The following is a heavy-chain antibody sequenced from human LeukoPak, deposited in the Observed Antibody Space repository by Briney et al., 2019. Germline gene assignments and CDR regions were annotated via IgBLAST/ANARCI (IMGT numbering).Heavy chain of an antibody. J-gene: IGHJ4*02. CDR2: ISSDSVYI. CDR1: GFTFSSHS. CDR3: ARPXYSSSWPXDY. Sequence: GGSLRLSCATSGFTFSSHSMDWVRQAPGKGLEWVASISSDSVYIYYAESVKGRFTISKDNAKNSLHLQMNSLRAEDTAVYYCARPXYSSSWPXDYWGQXTLVTVSS. D-gene: IGHD6-13*01. V-gene: IGHV3-21*01.